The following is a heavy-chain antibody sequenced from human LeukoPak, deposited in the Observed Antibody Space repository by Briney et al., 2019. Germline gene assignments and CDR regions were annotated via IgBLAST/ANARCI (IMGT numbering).Heavy chain of an antibody. V-gene: IGHV4-59*01. CDR2: IYYSGST. CDR3: ARAPVPATTAYYYYYYMDV. J-gene: IGHJ6*03. Sequence: SETLSLTCTVSGGSISSYYWSWIRQPPGKGLEWIGYIYYSGSTNYNPSLKSRVTISVDTSKNQFSLKLSSVTAADTAVYYCARAPVPATTAYYYYYYMDVWGKGTTVTVSS. D-gene: IGHD2-2*01. CDR1: GGSISSYY.